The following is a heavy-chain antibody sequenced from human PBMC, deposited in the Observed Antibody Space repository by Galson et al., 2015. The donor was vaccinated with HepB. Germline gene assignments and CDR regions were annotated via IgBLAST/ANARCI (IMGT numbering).Heavy chain of an antibody. Sequence: SVKVSCKASGYTFTGYYMHWVRQAPGQGLEWMGRINPNSGGTNYAQKFQGRVTMTRDTSISTAYMELSRLRSDDTAVYYCARLGVGYCSSTSCYESYYYYMDVWGKGTTVTVSS. CDR1: GYTFTGYY. J-gene: IGHJ6*03. CDR3: ARLGVGYCSSTSCYESYYYYMDV. CDR2: INPNSGGT. D-gene: IGHD2-2*01. V-gene: IGHV1-2*06.